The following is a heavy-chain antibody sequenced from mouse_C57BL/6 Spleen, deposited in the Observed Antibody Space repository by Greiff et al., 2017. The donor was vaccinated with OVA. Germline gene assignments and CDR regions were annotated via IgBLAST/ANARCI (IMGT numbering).Heavy chain of an antibody. J-gene: IGHJ2*01. CDR3: ARHYYGSSSGY. D-gene: IGHD1-1*01. CDR2: INPNNGGT. V-gene: IGHV1-26*01. CDR1: GYTFTDYY. Sequence: EVKLQQSGPELVKPGASVKISCKASGYTFTDYYMNWVKQSHGKSLEWIGDINPNNGGTSYNQKFKGKATLTVDKSSSTAYMELRSLTSEDSAVYYCARHYYGSSSGYWGQGTTLTVSS.